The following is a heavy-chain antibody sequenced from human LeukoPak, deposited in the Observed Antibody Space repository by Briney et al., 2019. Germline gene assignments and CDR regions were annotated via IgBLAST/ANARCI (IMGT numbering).Heavy chain of an antibody. CDR1: GGSIGSNY. CDR3: AGDNYGTHY. Sequence: SETLSLTCTVSGGSIGSNYWNWIRQPPGKGLEWIGYIYYSGNTYYNPSLKSRITISIDPSKNQFSLKLSSVTAADTAVYYCAGDNYGTHYWGQGTLVTVSS. CDR2: IYYSGNT. V-gene: IGHV4-59*01. J-gene: IGHJ4*02. D-gene: IGHD5-18*01.